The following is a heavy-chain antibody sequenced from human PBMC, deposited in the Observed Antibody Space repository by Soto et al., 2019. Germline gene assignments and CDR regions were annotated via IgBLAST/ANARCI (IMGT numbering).Heavy chain of an antibody. D-gene: IGHD2-2*01. V-gene: IGHV3-30-3*01. CDR2: ISYDGSNK. CDR1: GFTFSSYA. Sequence: LRLSCAASGFTFSSYAMHWVRQAPGKGLEWVAVISYDGSNKYYADSVKGRFTISRDNSKNTLYLQMNSLRAEDTAVYYCARDVGYCSSTSCPYGMGVWGQGTTVTVSS. CDR3: ARDVGYCSSTSCPYGMGV. J-gene: IGHJ6*02.